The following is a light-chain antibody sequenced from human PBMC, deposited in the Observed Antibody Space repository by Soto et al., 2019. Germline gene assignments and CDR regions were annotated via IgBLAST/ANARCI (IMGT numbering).Light chain of an antibody. CDR2: KAS. Sequence: DIQMTQSPSTVSASVGDRVTITCRASQSIGTWLAWYQQKPGKAPKLLIYKASNLEGGVPSRFSGSGSGTEFTITIDSLQPDDFATYYCQQYNTYPLTFGGGTTVDIK. CDR1: QSIGTW. CDR3: QQYNTYPLT. J-gene: IGKJ4*01. V-gene: IGKV1-5*03.